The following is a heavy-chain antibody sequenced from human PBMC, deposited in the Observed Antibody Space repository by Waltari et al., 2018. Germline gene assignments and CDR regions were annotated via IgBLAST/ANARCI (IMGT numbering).Heavy chain of an antibody. V-gene: IGHV4-39*01. Sequence: QLQLQESGPGLVRPSATLSLTCTVSGGSISTRTYFWGWTRQPPGKGLEWIGTISYSGSTYYNPSLKSRVIISVDTSKNWFSLKLSSLTAADTAVYYCARVNGYFHYYMDVWGKGTTVTVSS. CDR2: ISYSGST. CDR3: ARVNGYFHYYMDV. J-gene: IGHJ6*03. CDR1: GGSISTRTYF.